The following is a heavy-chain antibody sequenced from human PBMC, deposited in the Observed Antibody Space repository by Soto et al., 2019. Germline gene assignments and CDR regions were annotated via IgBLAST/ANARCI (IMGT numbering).Heavy chain of an antibody. CDR1: GFTFSSYG. D-gene: IGHD6-13*01. Sequence: SLRLSCAASGFTFSSYGMHWVRQAPGKGLEWVAVISYDGSNKYYADSVKGRFTISRDNSKNTLYLQMNSLRAEDTAVYYCAKMSRDSSSWLPNYWGPGTLVTVSS. V-gene: IGHV3-30*18. CDR3: AKMSRDSSSWLPNY. J-gene: IGHJ4*02. CDR2: ISYDGSNK.